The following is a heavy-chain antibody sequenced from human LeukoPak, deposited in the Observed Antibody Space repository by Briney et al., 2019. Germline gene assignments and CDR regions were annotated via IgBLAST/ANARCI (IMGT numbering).Heavy chain of an antibody. J-gene: IGHJ4*02. Sequence: SVKVSFKASGGTFSSYAFSWVRQAPGQGLEWMGGIIPIVGTTNYAQMFQGRVTITADESTSTAYMELSSLRSEDTAVYYCARGGYYYDSSGYSHLPDYWGQGTLVTVSA. CDR3: ARGGYYYDSSGYSHLPDY. D-gene: IGHD3-22*01. V-gene: IGHV1-69*01. CDR1: GGTFSSYA. CDR2: IIPIVGTT.